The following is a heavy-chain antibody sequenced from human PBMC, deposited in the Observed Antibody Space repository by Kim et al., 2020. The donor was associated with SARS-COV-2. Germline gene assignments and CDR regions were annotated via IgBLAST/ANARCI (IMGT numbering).Heavy chain of an antibody. V-gene: IGHV1-69*01. Sequence: QKFQGRVTITADESTSTAYMGLSSLRSEDTAVYYCARVGTTVVTLDAFDIWGQGTMVTVSS. J-gene: IGHJ3*02. CDR3: ARVGTTVVTLDAFDI. D-gene: IGHD4-17*01.